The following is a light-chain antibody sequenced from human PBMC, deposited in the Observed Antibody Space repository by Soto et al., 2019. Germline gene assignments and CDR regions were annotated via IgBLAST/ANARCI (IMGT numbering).Light chain of an antibody. Sequence: EIVMTQSPATLSVSPGERAALSCRASQSVSSKLAWYRQRPGQSPRLLIYDASNRATGIPARFSGSGSGTDFTLTISSLEPEDFAVYYCQQRSSWPITFGQGTRLEIK. V-gene: IGKV3-11*01. CDR2: DAS. CDR3: QQRSSWPIT. CDR1: QSVSSK. J-gene: IGKJ5*01.